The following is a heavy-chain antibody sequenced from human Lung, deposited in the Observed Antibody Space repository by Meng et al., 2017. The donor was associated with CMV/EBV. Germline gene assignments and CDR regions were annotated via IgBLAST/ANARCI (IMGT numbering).Heavy chain of an antibody. CDR1: GFTFSSYE. Sequence: SCAASGFTFSSYEMNWVRQAPGKGLEWVSYISSSGSTIYYADSVKGRFTISRDNAKNSLYLQMNSLRAEDTAVYYCARLLSKGLIVVPAVSSDYWGQGXLVTVSS. CDR2: ISSSGSTI. V-gene: IGHV3-48*03. J-gene: IGHJ4*02. D-gene: IGHD2-2*01. CDR3: ARLLSKGLIVVPAVSSDY.